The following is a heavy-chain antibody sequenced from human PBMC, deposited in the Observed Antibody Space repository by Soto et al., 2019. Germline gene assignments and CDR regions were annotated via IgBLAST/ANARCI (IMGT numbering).Heavy chain of an antibody. CDR3: ARLPNKSPQN. J-gene: IGHJ1*01. Sequence: EVQLVESGGGLVQPWGSLRLSCAASGFTFSSYWMHWVRQATGKGLVWVSSISTDASSTSYADPVKGRFTISRDNAKNTLYLQMNSVRAEDTAVYYCARLPNKSPQNWGQGTLVIVSP. CDR1: GFTFSSYW. CDR2: ISTDASST. V-gene: IGHV3-74*01.